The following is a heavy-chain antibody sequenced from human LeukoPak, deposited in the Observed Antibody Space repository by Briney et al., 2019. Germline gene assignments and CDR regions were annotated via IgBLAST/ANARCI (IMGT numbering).Heavy chain of an antibody. Sequence: PSETLSLTCAVYGGSFSGYYWSWIRQPPGKGLEWIGEINHSGSTNYNPSLKSRVIISVDPPKNQFSLKPTSVTAADTAVYYCARGGEFGDFMDVWGKGTTVTVSS. V-gene: IGHV4-34*01. J-gene: IGHJ6*03. CDR1: GGSFSGYY. CDR2: INHSGST. CDR3: ARGGEFGDFMDV. D-gene: IGHD3-10*01.